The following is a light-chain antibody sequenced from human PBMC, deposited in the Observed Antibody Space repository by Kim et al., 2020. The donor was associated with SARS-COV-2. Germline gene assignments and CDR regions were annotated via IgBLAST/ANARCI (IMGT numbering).Light chain of an antibody. Sequence: SASVGDRVTISCRASEDTGTLLAWYQQKPGKAPKLLIYEASLLETGVPSRFSGSGFGTGFTLTISSLQPDDIATYYCQHYSRFPYTFGQGTKLEI. CDR3: QHYSRFPYT. V-gene: IGKV1-5*03. CDR1: EDTGTL. CDR2: EAS. J-gene: IGKJ2*01.